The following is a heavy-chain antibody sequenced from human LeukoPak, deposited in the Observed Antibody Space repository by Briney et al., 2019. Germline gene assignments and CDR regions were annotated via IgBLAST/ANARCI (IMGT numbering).Heavy chain of an antibody. CDR3: AREYYASGSNGAFDY. V-gene: IGHV4-34*01. Sequence: SETLSLTCAVYRGSFSDYSWNWIRQPPGKGREWIGEISHSGITNYNPSLKSRVTISVDTSKNQFSLKMSSVTAADTAVYYCAREYYASGSNGAFDYWGQGILVTVSS. CDR2: ISHSGIT. CDR1: RGSFSDYS. D-gene: IGHD3-10*01. J-gene: IGHJ4*02.